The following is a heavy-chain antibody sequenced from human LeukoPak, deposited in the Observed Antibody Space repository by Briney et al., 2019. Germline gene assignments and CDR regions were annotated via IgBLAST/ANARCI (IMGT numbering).Heavy chain of an antibody. CDR1: GFTFSSYA. Sequence: GGSLRLSCAASGFTFSSYAMYWVRQAPGKGLEGVAFIRFDGGDKYYADSVKGRFTISRDNSKNTLYLQMNSLRAEDTAVYYCAKDYYGSGSSDYWGQGTLVTVSS. J-gene: IGHJ4*02. V-gene: IGHV3-30*02. D-gene: IGHD3-10*01. CDR2: IRFDGGDK. CDR3: AKDYYGSGSSDY.